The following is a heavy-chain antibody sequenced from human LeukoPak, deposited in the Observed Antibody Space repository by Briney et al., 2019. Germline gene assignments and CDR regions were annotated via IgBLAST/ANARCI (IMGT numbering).Heavy chain of an antibody. Sequence: GGSLRLSCAASGFSLSSHAMSWIRQAPGKGLEWVSAISGDGSNTYYADSVKGRFTISRDNSKNTLYLQMNSLRAEDTAVYYCAKDFRGPGYYFDYWGQGTLVTVSS. D-gene: IGHD3-16*01. V-gene: IGHV3-23*01. J-gene: IGHJ4*02. CDR3: AKDFRGPGYYFDY. CDR1: GFSLSSHA. CDR2: ISGDGSNT.